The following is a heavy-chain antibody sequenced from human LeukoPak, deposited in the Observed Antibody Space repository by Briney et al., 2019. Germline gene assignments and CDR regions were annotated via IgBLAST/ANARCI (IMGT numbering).Heavy chain of an antibody. V-gene: IGHV3-30*01. Sequence: GGSLRLSCAASGFTFSSYAMHWVRQAPGKGLEWVAVISYDGSNKYYADSVKGRFTISRDNSKNTLYLQMNSLRAEDTAVYYCARGGLSWPPDYWGQGTLVTVSS. J-gene: IGHJ4*02. CDR3: ARGGLSWPPDY. CDR2: ISYDGSNK. CDR1: GFTFSSYA. D-gene: IGHD2/OR15-2a*01.